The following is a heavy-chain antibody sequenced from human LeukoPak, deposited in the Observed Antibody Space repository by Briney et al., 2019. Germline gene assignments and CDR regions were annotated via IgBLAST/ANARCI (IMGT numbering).Heavy chain of an antibody. D-gene: IGHD1-1*01. CDR3: ARQVYNWNEGETGAFDI. J-gene: IGHJ3*02. CDR1: GYSFPSYW. Sequence: GESLKISCKGSGYSFPSYWISWVRQMPGKGLEWLGRIDPSDSYTNYSPSFQGHVTISADKSISTAYLQWSSLKASDTAMYYCARQVYNWNEGETGAFDIWGQGTMVTVSS. V-gene: IGHV5-10-1*01. CDR2: IDPSDSYT.